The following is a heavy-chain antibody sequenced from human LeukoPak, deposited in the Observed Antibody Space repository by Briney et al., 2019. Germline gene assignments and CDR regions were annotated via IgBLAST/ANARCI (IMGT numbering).Heavy chain of an antibody. CDR1: GGSISSSSYY. CDR3: ARVHGYHGYYYFYMDV. CDR2: INHSGST. V-gene: IGHV4-39*07. Sequence: PSETLSLTCTVSGGSISSSSYYWSWIRQPPGKGLEWIGEINHSGSTNYNPSLKSRVTISVDTSKNQFSLKLSSVTAADTAVYYCARVHGYHGYYYFYMDVWGKGTTVTVSS. D-gene: IGHD5-18*01. J-gene: IGHJ6*03.